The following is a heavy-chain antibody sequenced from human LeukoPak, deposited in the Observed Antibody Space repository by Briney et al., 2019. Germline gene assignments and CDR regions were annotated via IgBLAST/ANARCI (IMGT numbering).Heavy chain of an antibody. CDR1: GFSFRNYA. D-gene: IGHD3-16*01. CDR2: ISSGGGST. J-gene: IGHJ6*02. Sequence: GGSLRLSCAASGFSFRNYAMNWVRQAPGKGLEWVSAISSGGGSTYYADSVKGRFTISRDNSKNTLYLQMNSLRAEDTAVYYCAKDLAPYYYYGMDVWGQGTTVTVSS. V-gene: IGHV3-23*01. CDR3: AKDLAPYYYYGMDV.